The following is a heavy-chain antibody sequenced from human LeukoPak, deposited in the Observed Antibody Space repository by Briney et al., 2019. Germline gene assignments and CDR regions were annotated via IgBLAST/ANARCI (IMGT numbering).Heavy chain of an antibody. CDR1: GFTFSSYS. V-gene: IGHV3-48*01. D-gene: IGHD6-19*01. J-gene: IGHJ4*02. CDR2: ISSSSSTI. Sequence: GGSLRLSCAASGFTFSSYSMNWVRQAPGKGLEWVSYISSSSSTIYYADSVKGRFTISRDNAKNSLYLQMNSLRAEDTAVYYCARSYSSGSTYWGQGTLVTVSS. CDR3: ARSYSSGSTY.